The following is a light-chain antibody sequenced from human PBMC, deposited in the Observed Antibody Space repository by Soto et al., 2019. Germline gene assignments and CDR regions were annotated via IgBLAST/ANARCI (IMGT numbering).Light chain of an antibody. V-gene: IGKV1-33*01. J-gene: IGKJ4*01. CDR1: QDIKNY. CDR2: DAS. CDR3: QQYDNLPLT. Sequence: DIQMTQSPSSLSASVGDRVTITCQASQDIKNYLNWYQQKSGKAPKLLIYDASDLETGVPSRFSGNGSGTDFTFTINSLQPEDIATYYCQQYDNLPLTFGGGTQVEIK.